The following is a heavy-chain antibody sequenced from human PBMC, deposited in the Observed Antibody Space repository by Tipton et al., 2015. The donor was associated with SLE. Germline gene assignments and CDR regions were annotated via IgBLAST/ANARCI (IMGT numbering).Heavy chain of an antibody. V-gene: IGHV4-61*09. Sequence: TLSLTCTVSGGSISSSSYYWAWIRQPAGKGLEWVGHIYTSGSTNYNPSLKSRVTISVDTSKNQFSLKLSSVTAADTAVYYCARDPRGSSRGYFDRWGRGTLVTVSS. CDR2: IYTSGST. CDR1: GGSISSSSYY. CDR3: ARDPRGSSRGYFDR. D-gene: IGHD1-26*01. J-gene: IGHJ2*01.